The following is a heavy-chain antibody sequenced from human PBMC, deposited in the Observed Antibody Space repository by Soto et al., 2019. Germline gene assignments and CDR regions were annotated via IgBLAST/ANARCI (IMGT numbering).Heavy chain of an antibody. CDR3: ARDCISTSCSVYYYYGMDV. V-gene: IGHV1-3*05. J-gene: IGHJ6*02. Sequence: QVQLVQSGAEEKKPGASVKVSCKASGYTFTSYAMHWVRQAPGQRLEWMGWINAGNGNTKYSQKFQGRVTITRDTSASTAYMELSSLRSEDTAVYYCARDCISTSCSVYYYYGMDVWGQGTTVTVSS. CDR2: INAGNGNT. CDR1: GYTFTSYA. D-gene: IGHD2-2*01.